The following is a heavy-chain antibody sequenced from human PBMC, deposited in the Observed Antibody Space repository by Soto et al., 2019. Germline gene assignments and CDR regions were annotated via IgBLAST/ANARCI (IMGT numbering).Heavy chain of an antibody. J-gene: IGHJ4*02. CDR3: ARDRLGATGDY. Sequence: QVQLVQSGAEVKKPGASVKVSCKASGYTFTSYGISWVRQAPGQGLEGMGWVSAYNTNTNYAQKLQGRVTMTTDTSTSTSYMELRSLSSDDTAVYFCARDRLGATGDYWGQGTLVTVCS. D-gene: IGHD1-26*01. V-gene: IGHV1-18*01. CDR1: GYTFTSYG. CDR2: VSAYNTNT.